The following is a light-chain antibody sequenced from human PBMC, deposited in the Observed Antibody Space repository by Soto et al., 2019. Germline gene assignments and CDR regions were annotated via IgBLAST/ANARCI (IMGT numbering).Light chain of an antibody. V-gene: IGKV3-20*01. CDR3: QQYGSSPPFT. CDR2: GAS. CDR1: QSVSSRY. Sequence: EIVLTQSPGTLSLSPGERATLSCRASQSVSSRYLAWYQQKPGQPPRLLIYGASNRATGIPDRFSGSGSERDFTLTISRLEPEDFAVYFCQQYGSSPPFTFGQGTKVEIK. J-gene: IGKJ2*01.